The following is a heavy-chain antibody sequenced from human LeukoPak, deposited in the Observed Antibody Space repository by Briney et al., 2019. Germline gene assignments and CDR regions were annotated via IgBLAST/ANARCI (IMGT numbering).Heavy chain of an antibody. J-gene: IGHJ3*02. CDR3: ARDILGYCSGGSCYRAFDI. CDR1: GYTFTDYY. CDR2: IIPIFGTA. V-gene: IGHV1-69*06. D-gene: IGHD2-15*01. Sequence: SVKVSCKASGYTFTDYYMHWVRQAPGQGLEWMGGIIPIFGTANYAQKFQGRVTITADKSTSTAYMELSSLRSEDTAVYYCARDILGYCSGGSCYRAFDIWGQGTMVTVSS.